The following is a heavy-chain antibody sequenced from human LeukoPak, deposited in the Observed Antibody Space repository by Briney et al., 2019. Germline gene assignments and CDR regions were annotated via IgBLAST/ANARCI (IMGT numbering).Heavy chain of an antibody. CDR2: ISSNGTPI. J-gene: IGHJ4*02. CDR3: ARDYYGSGMVDY. Sequence: PGGSLRLSCAASGFTFSSYEMNWVRQAPGKGLEWVSYISSNGTPIYYADSVRGRFTVSRDNAKNSLYLQMNSLRAEDTAVYYCARDYYGSGMVDYWGQGALVTVSS. V-gene: IGHV3-48*03. CDR1: GFTFSSYE. D-gene: IGHD3-10*01.